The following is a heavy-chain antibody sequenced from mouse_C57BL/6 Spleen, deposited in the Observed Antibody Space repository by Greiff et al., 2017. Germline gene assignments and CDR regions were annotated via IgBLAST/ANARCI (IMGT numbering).Heavy chain of an antibody. V-gene: IGHV1-43*01. J-gene: IGHJ2*01. CDR3: ARGGNYKDDFDY. D-gene: IGHD2-1*01. CDR1: GYSFTGYY. CDR2: INPSTGGT. Sequence: EVQLQQSGPELVKPGASVKISCKASGYSFTGYYMHWVKQSSEKSLEWIGGINPSTGGTSYNQKFKGKATLTVDKSSSTAYMQLKSLTSEDSAVDYCARGGNYKDDFDYWGQGTTLTVSS.